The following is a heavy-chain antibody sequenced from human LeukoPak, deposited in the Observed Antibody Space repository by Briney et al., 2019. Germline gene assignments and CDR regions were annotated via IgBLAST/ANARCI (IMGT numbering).Heavy chain of an antibody. D-gene: IGHD3-3*01. CDR2: FDPEDGET. CDR3: ATSLRFLEWLPRGNWFDP. J-gene: IGHJ5*02. CDR1: GYTLTELS. V-gene: IGHV1-24*01. Sequence: ASVKASCMVSGYTLTELSMHWVRQAPGKGLEWMGGFDPEDGETIYAQKFQGRVTMTEDTSTDTAYMELSSLRSEDTAVYYCATSLRFLEWLPRGNWFDPWGQGTLVTVPS.